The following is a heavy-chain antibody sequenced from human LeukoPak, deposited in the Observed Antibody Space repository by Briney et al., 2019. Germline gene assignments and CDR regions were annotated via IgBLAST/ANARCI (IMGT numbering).Heavy chain of an antibody. CDR2: TYYRSKWYN. J-gene: IGHJ5*02. V-gene: IGHV6-1*01. CDR3: ARGVVVITHGSMYNWFDP. D-gene: IGHD3-22*01. CDR1: GDSVSSNSAA. Sequence: PSQTLSLTCAISGDSVSSNSAAWNWIRQSPSRGLEWLGRTYYRSKWYNDYGVSVKSRITINPDTSKTQFSLQLNSVTPEDTAVYYCARGVVVITHGSMYNWFDPWGQGTLVTVSS.